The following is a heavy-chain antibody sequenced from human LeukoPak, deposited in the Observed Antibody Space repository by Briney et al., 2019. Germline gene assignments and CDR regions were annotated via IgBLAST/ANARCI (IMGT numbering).Heavy chain of an antibody. Sequence: TSETLSLTCAVYGGSFSGYYWSWIRQPPGKGLEWIGEINHSGSTNYNPSLKSRVTISVDTSKNQFSLKLSSVTAADTAVYYCARGRVNGGSSKNYYFDYWGQGTLVTVSS. D-gene: IGHD2-15*01. CDR2: INHSGST. CDR1: GGSFSGYY. CDR3: ARGRVNGGSSKNYYFDY. V-gene: IGHV4-34*01. J-gene: IGHJ4*02.